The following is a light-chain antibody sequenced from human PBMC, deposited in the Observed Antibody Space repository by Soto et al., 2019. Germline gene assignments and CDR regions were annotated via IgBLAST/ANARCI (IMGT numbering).Light chain of an antibody. Sequence: QSVLTQPASVSGSPGQSITISCTGTSSDVGRYDFVSWYQQHPGQAPKLMIYEVIYRPSGVSNRFSGSKPGNTASLIISGLLPEDEADYYCASYTSTSTRVFGTGTKVTVL. CDR2: EVI. J-gene: IGLJ1*01. CDR1: SSDVGRYDF. V-gene: IGLV2-14*01. CDR3: ASYTSTSTRV.